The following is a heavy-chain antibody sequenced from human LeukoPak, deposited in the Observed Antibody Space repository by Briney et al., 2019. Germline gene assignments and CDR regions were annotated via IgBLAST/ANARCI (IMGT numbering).Heavy chain of an antibody. J-gene: IGHJ5*02. V-gene: IGHV3-33*01. CDR2: IWYDGSNK. D-gene: IGHD2-2*01. CDR1: GYTFSSYG. Sequence: GRSLRLSCAVSGYTFSSYGMHWARQAPGKGREWVADIWYDGSNKYYADSVKGRFAISRDNSKNTLYLQMNNLRAEDTAVYYCARDLRSTTKRYGCCHSPNGFDPWGQGTLVTVSS. CDR3: ARDLRSTTKRYGCCHSPNGFDP.